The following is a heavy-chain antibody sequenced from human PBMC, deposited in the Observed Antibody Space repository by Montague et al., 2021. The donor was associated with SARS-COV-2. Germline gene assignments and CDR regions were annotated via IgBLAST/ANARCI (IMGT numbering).Heavy chain of an antibody. D-gene: IGHD6-13*01. Sequence: CAISGDSVSSNSAAWNWIRQSPSRGLEWLGRTYYRSKWYNDYAVSVKSRITINPDTSKNQFSLQLNSVTPEDTAVYYCARYSSSWYFDWFDPWGQGALVTVSS. CDR3: ARYSSSWYFDWFDP. J-gene: IGHJ5*02. CDR2: TYYRSKWYN. CDR1: GDSVSSNSAA. V-gene: IGHV6-1*01.